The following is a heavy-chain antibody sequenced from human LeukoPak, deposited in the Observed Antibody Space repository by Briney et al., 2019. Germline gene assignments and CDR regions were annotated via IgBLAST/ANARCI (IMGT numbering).Heavy chain of an antibody. V-gene: IGHV4-59*08. J-gene: IGHJ4*02. CDR1: GGSISSNY. Sequence: KASETLSHTCTVSGGSISSNYWSWIRQPPGKGLEWIGYLYFSGNTNYNPSLKSRVTISVDTSKNQFSLKLNSVTAADTAVYYCARHYSGSRYQFDYWGQGTLVTVSS. CDR2: LYFSGNT. D-gene: IGHD6-13*01. CDR3: ARHYSGSRYQFDY.